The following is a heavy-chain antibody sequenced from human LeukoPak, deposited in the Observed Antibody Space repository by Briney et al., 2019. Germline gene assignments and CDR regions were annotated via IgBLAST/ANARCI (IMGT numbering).Heavy chain of an antibody. J-gene: IGHJ4*02. CDR3: ARDQWSIRGVIPFDY. Sequence: GRSLRLSCAASGFPFNSHGMHWVRQAPGKGLEWVSYITTSSSTIYYADSVKGRFTISRDNAKNSLYLQMNSLRAEDTAVYYCARDQWSIRGVIPFDYWGQGTLVTVSS. V-gene: IGHV3-48*04. CDR2: ITTSSSTI. CDR1: GFPFNSHG. D-gene: IGHD3-10*01.